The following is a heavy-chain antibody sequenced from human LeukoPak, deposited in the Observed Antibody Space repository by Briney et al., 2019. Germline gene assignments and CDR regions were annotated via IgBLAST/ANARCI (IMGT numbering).Heavy chain of an antibody. CDR2: ISSTGSTI. CDR1: GFTFSNYE. CDR3: ARDDQMDV. Sequence: GGSESLSRAASGFTFSNYEMNGVRQAPGKGLEGVSYISSTGSTIYYADSVKGRFPISRDNAKNTLYLQVDRLRAEDTAVFYCARDDQMDVWGKGTTVTVSS. J-gene: IGHJ6*04. V-gene: IGHV3-48*03.